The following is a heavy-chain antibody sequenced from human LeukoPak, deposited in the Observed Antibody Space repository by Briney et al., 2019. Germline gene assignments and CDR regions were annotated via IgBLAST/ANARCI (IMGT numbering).Heavy chain of an antibody. J-gene: IGHJ6*02. Sequence: GGSLRLSCAASGFTFSSYAMSWVRQAPGKGLEWVSGISASGRTYYADSVKGRFTIARDNSKTTMYLQMNSLRAEDTALYYRAKPLRLGYHYYAMDVWGQGTTVTVSS. CDR1: GFTFSSYA. V-gene: IGHV3-23*01. CDR3: AKPLRLGYHYYAMDV. CDR2: ISASGRT. D-gene: IGHD5/OR15-5a*01.